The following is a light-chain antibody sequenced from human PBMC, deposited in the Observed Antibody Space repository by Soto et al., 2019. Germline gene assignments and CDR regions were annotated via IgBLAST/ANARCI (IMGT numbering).Light chain of an antibody. CDR3: QKYNSAPELT. J-gene: IGKJ3*01. CDR2: AAS. Sequence: DIQMTQSPSSLSASVGDRVTITCRASQGISNYLAWYQQKPGKVPKLLIYAASTLQSGVPSRFSDSGSGTDFTLTISSLQPEDVATYYCQKYNSAPELTFGPGTKVDIK. V-gene: IGKV1-27*01. CDR1: QGISNY.